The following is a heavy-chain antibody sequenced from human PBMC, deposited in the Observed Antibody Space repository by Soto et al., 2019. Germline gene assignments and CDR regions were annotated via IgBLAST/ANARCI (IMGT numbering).Heavy chain of an antibody. CDR3: ARDRKLVIPGNYYYYGMDV. CDR1: GGSIRDYF. CDR2: ISSSGTI. J-gene: IGHJ6*02. Sequence: SETLSLTCSVSGGSIRDYFWTWIRQPPGKGLEWIGYISSSGTINYNSSLKSRVTISLDTSRNHFSLKLSSVTAADTAVYFCARDRKLVIPGNYYYYGMDVWGQGTTVTVSS. V-gene: IGHV4-59*01. D-gene: IGHD3-9*01.